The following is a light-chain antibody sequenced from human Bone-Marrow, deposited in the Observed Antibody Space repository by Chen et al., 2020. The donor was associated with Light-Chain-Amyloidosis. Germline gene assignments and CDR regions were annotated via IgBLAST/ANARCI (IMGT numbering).Light chain of an antibody. CDR2: DVS. Sequence: QSALTQPASVSGSPGQSITISCTGTSRDVGGYNYFSWYQQHPGTAPKLVIFDVSYRPSGISNRFSGSKSGNTASLTISGLQAEDEADYYCSSYTRSSTWLFGGGTRLTVL. J-gene: IGLJ3*02. V-gene: IGLV2-14*03. CDR1: SRDVGGYNY. CDR3: SSYTRSSTWL.